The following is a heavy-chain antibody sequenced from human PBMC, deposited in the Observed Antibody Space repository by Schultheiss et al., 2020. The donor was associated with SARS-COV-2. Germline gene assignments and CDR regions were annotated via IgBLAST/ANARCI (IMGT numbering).Heavy chain of an antibody. D-gene: IGHD2-2*01. CDR2: IYTSGST. Sequence: SQTLSLTCTVSGGSISSYYWSWIRQPAGKGLEWIGRIYTSGSTNYNPSLKSRVTMSVDTSKNQFSLKLSSVTAADTAVYYCAREPRYCSSTSCSKNAFDIWGQGTMVTVSS. CDR3: AREPRYCSSTSCSKNAFDI. J-gene: IGHJ3*02. CDR1: GGSISSYY. V-gene: IGHV4-4*07.